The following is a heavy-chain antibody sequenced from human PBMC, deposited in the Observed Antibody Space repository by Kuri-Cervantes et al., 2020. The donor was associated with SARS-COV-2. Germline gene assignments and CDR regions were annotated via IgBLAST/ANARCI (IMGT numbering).Heavy chain of an antibody. D-gene: IGHD1-26*01. CDR3: AKYMVGAAPFDS. V-gene: IGHV3-23*01. Sequence: GESLKISCAASGFTFSAYAMSWVRQAPGKGLQWVSTISGSGGTTYYADSVRGRFTISRDNSKNTLYLQMNTLRADDAAVYYCAKYMVGAAPFDSWGQGTLVTVSS. CDR1: GFTFSAYA. J-gene: IGHJ4*02. CDR2: ISGSGGTT.